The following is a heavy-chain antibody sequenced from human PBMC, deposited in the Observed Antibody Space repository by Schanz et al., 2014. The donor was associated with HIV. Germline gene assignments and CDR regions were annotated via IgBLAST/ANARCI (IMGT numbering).Heavy chain of an antibody. J-gene: IGHJ3*01. D-gene: IGHD6-19*01. CDR1: GITFSDFA. CDR3: AREGESSGRAGLFDL. CDR2: LSATGGNT. V-gene: IGHV3-23*04. Sequence: VQLVESGGGVVQPGRSLRLSCAASGITFSDFAMTWVRQAPGKGLEWVSSLSATGGNTYYADSVKGRFAISREDSKNTVHLQMDSLRPEDTAVYYCAREGESSGRAGLFDLWGQGAMVTVSS.